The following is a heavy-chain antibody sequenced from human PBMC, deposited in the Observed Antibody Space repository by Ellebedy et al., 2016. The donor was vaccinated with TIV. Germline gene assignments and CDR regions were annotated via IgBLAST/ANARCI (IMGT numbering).Heavy chain of an antibody. V-gene: IGHV3-23*01. CDR3: ARDPVGVGPAFDI. D-gene: IGHD4-23*01. CDR2: ISGSGGNT. CDR1: GFTFSSYA. Sequence: PGGSLRLSCTTSGFTFSSYAMSWVLQAPGKGLEWVSSISGSGGNTYYADSVKGRFTISRDNSKDTLYLQVNSLRAEDTAVYYCARDPVGVGPAFDIWGQGTMDTVS. J-gene: IGHJ3*02.